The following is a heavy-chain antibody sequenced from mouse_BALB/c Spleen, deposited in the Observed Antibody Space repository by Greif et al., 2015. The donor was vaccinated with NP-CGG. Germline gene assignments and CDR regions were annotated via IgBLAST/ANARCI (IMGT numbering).Heavy chain of an antibody. CDR2: ISSGGSYT. J-gene: IGHJ4*01. V-gene: IGHV5-9-3*01. CDR1: GFTFSSYA. CDR3: ARAWRGYAMDY. Sequence: EVKLVESGGGLVKPGGSLKLSCAASGFTFSSYAMSWVRQTPEKRLEWVATISSGGSYTYYPDSVKGRFTISRDNAKNTLYLQMSSLRSEDTAMYYCARAWRGYAMDYWGQGTLVTVSS.